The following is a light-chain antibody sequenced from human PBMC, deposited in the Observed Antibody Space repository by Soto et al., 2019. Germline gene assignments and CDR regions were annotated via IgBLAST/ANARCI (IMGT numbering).Light chain of an antibody. J-gene: IGKJ1*01. V-gene: IGKV2-28*01. CDR3: MQARQTPRT. CDR2: LGS. Sequence: DIVMTQSPLSLPVTPGEPASISCRSSQSLLHSNGYNYLDWYLQKPGQSPQLLIYLGSNRASGVPERVSGSGSGTDFTLTISRVEAEDVGVYYCMQARQTPRTFGQGTKVEIK. CDR1: QSLLHSNGYNY.